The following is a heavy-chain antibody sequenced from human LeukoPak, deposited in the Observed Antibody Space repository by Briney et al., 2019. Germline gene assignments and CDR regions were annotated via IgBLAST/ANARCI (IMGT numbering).Heavy chain of an antibody. J-gene: IGHJ5*02. Sequence: GGSLRLSCAASGFTFDDYGMSWVRQAPGKGLEWVSGINWNGGSTGYADSVKGRFTISRDNAKNSLYLQMNSLRAEDTALYYCARDKSDDYVWGGYRQNWFDPWGQGTLVTVSS. CDR1: GFTFDDYG. CDR2: INWNGGST. CDR3: ARDKSDDYVWGGYRQNWFDP. V-gene: IGHV3-20*04. D-gene: IGHD3-16*02.